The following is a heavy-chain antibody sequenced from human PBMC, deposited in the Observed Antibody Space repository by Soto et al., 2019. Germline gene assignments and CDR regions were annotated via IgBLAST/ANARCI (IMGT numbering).Heavy chain of an antibody. D-gene: IGHD6-19*01. V-gene: IGHV4-59*08. CDR1: RGTISISE. J-gene: IGHJ4*02. CDR3: ARRGSIAVAGLFDY. Sequence: HSGSPDIARTASRGTISISEVSWTRKHPGKGLELIGYIYYSGSTNYIPSLNSRVTISVDTSKNQFSLKLSSVTAADTAVYYCARRGSIAVAGLFDYWGQGTLVTSPQ. CDR2: IYYSGST.